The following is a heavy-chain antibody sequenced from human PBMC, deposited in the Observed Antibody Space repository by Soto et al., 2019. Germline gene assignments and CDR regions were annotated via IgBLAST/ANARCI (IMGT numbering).Heavy chain of an antibody. CDR2: IRSETDGGTI. J-gene: IGHJ4*02. Sequence: EVQLVESGGGLVKPGESLRLSCAASGFTFSNARMNWVRQAPGKGLERVGHIRSETDGGTIVYPAPVKGRFIISRDDSRNTLYLQMHNLKSEDTAVYYCTTANPRGPDYWGQGTLVPVSS. V-gene: IGHV3-15*01. CDR1: GFTFSNAR. CDR3: TTANPRGPDY.